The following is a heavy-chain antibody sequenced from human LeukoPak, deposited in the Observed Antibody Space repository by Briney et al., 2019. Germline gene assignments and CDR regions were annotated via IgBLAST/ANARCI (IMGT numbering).Heavy chain of an antibody. V-gene: IGHV4-59*01. CDR1: GGSISSYY. D-gene: IGHD6-13*01. CDR3: ARNHLGYSSSDNWFDP. Sequence: SETLSLTCTVSGGSISSYYWSWIRQPPGKGLEWIGYIYYSGSTNYNPSLKSRVTISVDTSKNQFSLKLSSVTAADTAVYYCARNHLGYSSSDNWFDPWGQGTLVTVFS. CDR2: IYYSGST. J-gene: IGHJ5*02.